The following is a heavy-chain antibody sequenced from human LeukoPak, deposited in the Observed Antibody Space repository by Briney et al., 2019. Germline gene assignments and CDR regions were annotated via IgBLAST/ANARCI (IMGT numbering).Heavy chain of an antibody. CDR2: IIAIFGTT. Sequence: SVKVSCKASGGTFSSYAISWVRQAPGQGPEWMGGIIAIFGTTNYAQKFQGRVTITTDESTSTAYMEMSSLTSEDTAAYYCATSGYSSSWYNLWGQGTLVTVSS. J-gene: IGHJ5*02. V-gene: IGHV1-69*05. CDR3: ATSGYSSSWYNL. CDR1: GGTFSSYA. D-gene: IGHD2-15*01.